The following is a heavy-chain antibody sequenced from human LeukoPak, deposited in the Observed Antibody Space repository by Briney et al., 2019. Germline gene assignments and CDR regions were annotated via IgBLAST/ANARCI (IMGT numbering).Heavy chain of an antibody. CDR2: ISGSGGGT. J-gene: IGHJ6*02. CDR1: GFTFSSYA. CDR3: AKAMTTVSRYYYYGMDV. D-gene: IGHD4-17*01. V-gene: IGHV3-23*01. Sequence: GGSLRLSRAASGFTFSSYAMNWVRQAPGKGLEWVSAISGSGGGTYYADSVKGRFTISRDSSKNTLYLQMNSLRAEDTAVYYCAKAMTTVSRYYYYGMDVWGQGTTVTVSS.